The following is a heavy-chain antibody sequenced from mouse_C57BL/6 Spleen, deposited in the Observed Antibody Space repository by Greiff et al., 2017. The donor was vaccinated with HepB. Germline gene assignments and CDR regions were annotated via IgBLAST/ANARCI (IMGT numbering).Heavy chain of an antibody. J-gene: IGHJ2*01. CDR3: AREGNPDY. CDR1: GYSFTGYY. Sequence: VQLQQPGAELVKPGASVKLSCKASGYSFTGYYMNWVKQSPEKSLEWIGEINPSTGGTTYNQKFKAKATLTVDKSSSTAYMQLKSLTSEDSAVYYCAREGNPDYWGQGTTLTVSS. CDR2: INPSTGGT. D-gene: IGHD2-1*01. V-gene: IGHV1-42*01.